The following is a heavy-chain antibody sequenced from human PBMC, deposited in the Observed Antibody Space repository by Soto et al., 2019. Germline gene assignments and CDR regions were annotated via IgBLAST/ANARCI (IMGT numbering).Heavy chain of an antibody. Sequence: GGSLRLSCAASGFTFSSYSMNWVRQAPGKGLEWVSSISSSSSYIYYADSVKGRFTISRDNAKNSLYLQMNSLKAEDTAVYYCARENVGLWFGELLPMGWFDPWGQGTLVTVSS. J-gene: IGHJ5*02. CDR3: ARENVGLWFGELLPMGWFDP. V-gene: IGHV3-21*01. D-gene: IGHD3-10*01. CDR2: ISSSSSYI. CDR1: GFTFSSYS.